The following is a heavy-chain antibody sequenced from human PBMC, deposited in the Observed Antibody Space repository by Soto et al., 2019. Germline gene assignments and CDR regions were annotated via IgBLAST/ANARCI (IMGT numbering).Heavy chain of an antibody. CDR2: ISYDGSNK. CDR1: GFTFSSYG. J-gene: IGHJ4*02. Sequence: VGSLRLSCAASGFTFSSYGMHWVRQAPGKGLEWVAVISYDGSNKYYADSVKGRFTISRDNSKNTLYLQMNSLRAEDTAAYYCAKDQSPGGFDYWGQGTLVTVSS. CDR3: AKDQSPGGFDY. V-gene: IGHV3-30*18.